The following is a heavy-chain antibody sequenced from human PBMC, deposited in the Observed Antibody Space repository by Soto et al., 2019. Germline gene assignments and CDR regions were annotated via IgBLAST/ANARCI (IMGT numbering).Heavy chain of an antibody. Sequence: GGSLRLSCTASGFTFGDYAMSWFRQAPGKGLEWVGFIRSKAYGGTTEYAASVKGRFTISRDDSKSIAYLQMNSLKTEDTAVYYCTRASKIFGPEYYYYYYYMDVWGKGTTVTVSS. V-gene: IGHV3-49*03. CDR1: GFTFGDYA. CDR2: IRSKAYGGTT. D-gene: IGHD3-3*01. J-gene: IGHJ6*03. CDR3: TRASKIFGPEYYYYYYYMDV.